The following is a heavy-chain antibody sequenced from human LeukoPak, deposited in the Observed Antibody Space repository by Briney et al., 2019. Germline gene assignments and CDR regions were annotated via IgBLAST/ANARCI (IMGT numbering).Heavy chain of an antibody. CDR3: ARDLVGATPPAFDI. CDR2: ISAYNGNT. V-gene: IGHV1-18*01. CDR1: GYTFTSYG. Sequence: GASVKVSCEASGYTFTSYGINWVRQAPGQGLEWMGWISAYNGNTNYAQKFQGRVTMTTDTSTSTAYMELRSLRSDDTAVFYCARDLVGATPPAFDIWGQGTMVTVST. J-gene: IGHJ3*02. D-gene: IGHD1-26*01.